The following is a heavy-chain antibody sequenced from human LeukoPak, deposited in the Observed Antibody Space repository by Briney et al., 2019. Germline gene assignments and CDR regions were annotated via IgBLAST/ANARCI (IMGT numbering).Heavy chain of an antibody. J-gene: IGHJ4*02. Sequence: PGGSLRLSCAASGFNFSNYDMHWVRQAPGKGLEWAAFMRYDGSNKYYADSVKGRFTISRDNSKNTLYLQMDSLRTEDTAVYYCAKGDYWGQGTLVAVSS. CDR3: AKGDY. V-gene: IGHV3-30*02. CDR2: MRYDGSNK. CDR1: GFNFSNYD.